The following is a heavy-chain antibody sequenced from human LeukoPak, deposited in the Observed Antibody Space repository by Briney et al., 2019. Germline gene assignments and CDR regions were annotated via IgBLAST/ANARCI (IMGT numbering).Heavy chain of an antibody. J-gene: IGHJ4*02. V-gene: IGHV1-46*01. CDR2: INPSGGST. CDR1: GYTFTSYY. D-gene: IGHD3-22*01. CDR3: ARDRDSYGYYDSSGYYYGPFDY. Sequence: ASVKVSCKASGYTFTSYYMHWVRQAPGQGLEWMGIINPSGGSTSYAQKFQGRVTMTRDTSTSTVYMELSSLRPEDTAVYYCARDRDSYGYYDSSGYYYGPFDYWGQGTLVTVSS.